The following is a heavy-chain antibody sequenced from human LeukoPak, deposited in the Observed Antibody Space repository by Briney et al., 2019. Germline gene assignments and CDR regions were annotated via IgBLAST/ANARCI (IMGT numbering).Heavy chain of an antibody. J-gene: IGHJ5*02. D-gene: IGHD2-8*01. Sequence: ASLKVSCKASGYTFTSYDINWGRQDTGQGLEWVGWLNPNSGNTGYAQKFQGSVTITRNTSISTAYMELSSLSPEDTAVYYCARSRSYCTNGVRYPRWFDPWGQGTLVTVSS. CDR1: GYTFTSYD. CDR3: ARSRSYCTNGVRYPRWFDP. V-gene: IGHV1-8*03. CDR2: LNPNSGNT.